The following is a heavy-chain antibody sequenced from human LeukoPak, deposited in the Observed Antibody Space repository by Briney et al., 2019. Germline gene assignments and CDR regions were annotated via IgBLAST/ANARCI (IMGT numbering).Heavy chain of an antibody. Sequence: PGGSLRLSCAASGFTFSSYWMSWVRQAPGKGLEWVANIKQDGSEKYYVDSVKGRFTISRDNAKNSLYLQMNSLRAEDTAVYYCARDLRDGYNPSTLFYFDYWGQGTLVTVSS. J-gene: IGHJ4*02. CDR2: IKQDGSEK. D-gene: IGHD5-24*01. CDR3: ARDLRDGYNPSTLFYFDY. CDR1: GFTFSSYW. V-gene: IGHV3-7*01.